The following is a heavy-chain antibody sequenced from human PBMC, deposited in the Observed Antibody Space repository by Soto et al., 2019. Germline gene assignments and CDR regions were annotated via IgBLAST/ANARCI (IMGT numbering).Heavy chain of an antibody. J-gene: IGHJ6*02. CDR1: GFTFSSYA. D-gene: IGHD2-2*01. V-gene: IGHV3-64D*08. CDR3: VKIDIVVVVDYYGMDV. Sequence: GGSLRLSCSASGFTFSSYAMHWVRQAPGKGLEYVSAISSNGGSTYYADSVKGRFTISRDNSKNTLYLQMSSLRAEDTAVYYCVKIDIVVVVDYYGMDVWGQGTTVTVSS. CDR2: ISSNGGST.